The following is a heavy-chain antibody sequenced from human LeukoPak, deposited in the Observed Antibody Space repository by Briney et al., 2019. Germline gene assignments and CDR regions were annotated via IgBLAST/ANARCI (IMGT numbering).Heavy chain of an antibody. V-gene: IGHV4-34*01. D-gene: IGHD6-13*01. CDR2: INHSGRT. CDR1: GGSFSGYY. J-gene: IGHJ4*02. CDR3: AREHSSSFFDY. Sequence: SETLSLTCAVYGGSFSGYYWSWIRQPPGKGLEWIGEINHSGRTNYNPSLKSRVTISVDTSKNQFSLKLSSVTAADTAVYYCAREHSSSFFDYWGQGTLVTVSS.